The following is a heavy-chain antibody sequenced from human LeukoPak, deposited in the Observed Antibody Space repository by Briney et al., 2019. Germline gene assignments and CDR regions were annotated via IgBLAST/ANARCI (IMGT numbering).Heavy chain of an antibody. J-gene: IGHJ4*02. V-gene: IGHV3-23*01. Sequence: PGGSLRLSCAASRFTFSTYGMSWVRQAPGKGLEWVCSISGSGGSTNYADSVKGRFTISRDNSKNTLYLQMNSLRDEDTAVYYCAKSSYYDSSGYYREYYFDFWGQGTLVTVSS. D-gene: IGHD3-22*01. CDR2: ISGSGGST. CDR1: RFTFSTYG. CDR3: AKSSYYDSSGYYREYYFDF.